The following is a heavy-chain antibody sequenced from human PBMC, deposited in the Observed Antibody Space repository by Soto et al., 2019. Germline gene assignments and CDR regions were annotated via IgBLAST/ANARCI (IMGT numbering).Heavy chain of an antibody. V-gene: IGHV4-30-4*01. CDR2: IYYSGST. CDR1: GGSISSGDYY. J-gene: IGHJ5*02. Sequence: LRLSCTVSGGSISSGDYYWSWIRQPPGKGLEWIGYIYYSGSTYYNPSLKSRVTISVDTSKNQFSLKLSSVTAADTAVYYCAREDYSNYNWFDPWGQGTLVTVSS. D-gene: IGHD4-4*01. CDR3: AREDYSNYNWFDP.